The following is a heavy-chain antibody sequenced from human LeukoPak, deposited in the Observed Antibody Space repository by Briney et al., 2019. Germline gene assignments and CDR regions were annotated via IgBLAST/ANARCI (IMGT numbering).Heavy chain of an antibody. CDR3: ARDYSGWFDP. CDR2: IIPIFGTA. J-gene: IGHJ5*02. Sequence: SVKVSCKASGGTFSSYAISWVRQAPGQGLEWMGGIIPIFGTANYAQKFQGRVTITADESTGTAYMELSSLRSEDTAVYYCARDYSGWFDPWGQGTLVTVSS. V-gene: IGHV1-69*13. CDR1: GGTFSSYA. D-gene: IGHD4-11*01.